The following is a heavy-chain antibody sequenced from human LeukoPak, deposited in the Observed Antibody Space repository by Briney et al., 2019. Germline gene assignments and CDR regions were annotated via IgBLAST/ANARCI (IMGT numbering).Heavy chain of an antibody. J-gene: IGHJ4*02. V-gene: IGHV1-2*02. CDR2: INPNSGGT. D-gene: IGHD5-12*01. Sequence: ASVTVSCKASGYTFTGYYMHWVRQAPGQGREWMGWINPNSGGTNYAQKFQGRVTMTRDTSISTAYMELSRLRSDDTAVYYCARSGYSWYDSGGYWVEGTLVSVSS. CDR1: GYTFTGYY. CDR3: ARSGYSWYDSGGY.